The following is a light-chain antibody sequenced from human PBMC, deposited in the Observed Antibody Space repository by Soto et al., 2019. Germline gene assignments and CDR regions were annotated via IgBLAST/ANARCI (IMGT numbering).Light chain of an antibody. CDR2: GAS. J-gene: IGKJ1*01. V-gene: IGKV3-20*01. CDR1: QSIDSSY. CDR3: QQYET. Sequence: EIVLTQSPGTLSLSPGERATLSCRASQSIDSSYLAWYQQKPGQAPRLLIFGASSRATGLPDRFNGSGSGTDFTLTISRLEPEDFAVYYCQQYETFGQGTKVEIK.